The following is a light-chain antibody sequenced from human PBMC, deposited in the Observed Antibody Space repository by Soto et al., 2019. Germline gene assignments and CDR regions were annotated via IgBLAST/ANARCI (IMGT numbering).Light chain of an antibody. J-gene: IGKJ4*01. V-gene: IGKV1-9*01. Sequence: IQLTQSPSSLSASVGDRVTITCRASPGISSYLAWYQQISGKAPKLLIYAASTLQSGVPSRCTGSGSGTDFTLTISSLQPEDFATYYCQHLHSYPPTFGGGTKVEIK. CDR1: PGISSY. CDR2: AAS. CDR3: QHLHSYPPT.